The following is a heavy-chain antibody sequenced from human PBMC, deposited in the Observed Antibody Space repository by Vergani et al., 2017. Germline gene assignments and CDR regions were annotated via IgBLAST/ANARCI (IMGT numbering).Heavy chain of an antibody. J-gene: IGHJ4*02. D-gene: IGHD4-17*01. CDR2: ISYDGSNK. CDR1: GFTFSSYA. V-gene: IGHV3-30-3*01. Sequence: QMQLVESGGGVVQPGRSLRLSCAASGFTFSSYAMHWVRQAPGKGLEWVAVISYDGSNKYYADSVKGRFTISRDNSKNTLYLQMNSLRAEDTAVYYCATLGVTTLDYWGQGTLVTVSS. CDR3: ATLGVTTLDY.